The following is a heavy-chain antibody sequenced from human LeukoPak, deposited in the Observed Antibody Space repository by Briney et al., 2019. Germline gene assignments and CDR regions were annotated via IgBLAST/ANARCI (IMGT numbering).Heavy chain of an antibody. CDR1: GFSLSTSGVG. CDR2: IYWNDDK. D-gene: IGHD6-6*01. V-gene: IGHV2-5*01. J-gene: IGHJ4*02. CDR3: AHTHIAARSSDY. Sequence: SGPTLVNPTQTLTLTCTFSGFSLSTSGVGVGWIRQPPGKALEWLALIYWNDDKRYSPSLKSRLTNTKDTSKNQVVLTMTNMDPVDTATYYCAHTHIAARSSDYWGQGTLVTVSS.